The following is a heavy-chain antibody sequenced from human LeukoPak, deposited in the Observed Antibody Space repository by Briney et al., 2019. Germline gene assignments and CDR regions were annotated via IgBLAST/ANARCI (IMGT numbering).Heavy chain of an antibody. CDR1: GFTFSNYW. D-gene: IGHD7-27*01. J-gene: IGHJ4*02. CDR2: INIDGSST. Sequence: GGSLRLSCAASGFTFSNYWMHWVRQVPGKGLVWASRINIDGSSTNYADSVKGRFTMSRDNAKNTLYLQMNSLRAEDTGVYYCAREITTNGGRYFDHWGQGTLVTVSS. V-gene: IGHV3-74*01. CDR3: AREITTNGGRYFDH.